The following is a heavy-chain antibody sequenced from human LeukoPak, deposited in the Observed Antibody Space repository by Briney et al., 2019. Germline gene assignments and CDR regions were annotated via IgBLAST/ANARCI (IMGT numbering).Heavy chain of an antibody. D-gene: IGHD1-26*01. Sequence: PGGSLRLSCAASGFTVSSNYMSWVRQAPGKGLEWVSVIYSGGSTYYADSVKGRFTISRDNSKNTLYLQMNSLRAEDTAVYYCARDIRVGATRSYYYYGMDVWGQGTTVTVSS. V-gene: IGHV3-66*01. J-gene: IGHJ6*02. CDR1: GFTVSSNY. CDR2: IYSGGST. CDR3: ARDIRVGATRSYYYYGMDV.